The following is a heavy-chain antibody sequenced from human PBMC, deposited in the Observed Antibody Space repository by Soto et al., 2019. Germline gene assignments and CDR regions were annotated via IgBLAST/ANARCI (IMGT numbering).Heavy chain of an antibody. CDR1: GYTFTGYY. J-gene: IGHJ4*02. D-gene: IGHD3-3*01. CDR3: ARGGEGLRFLEWLLYLDY. Sequence: QVQLVQSGAEVKKPGASVKVSCKASGYTFTGYYMHWVRQAPGQGLEWMGWINPNSGGTNYAQKFQGWVTMTRDTSISTAYRELRRRRSDDTAVYYCARGGEGLRFLEWLLYLDYWGQGTLVTVSS. V-gene: IGHV1-2*04. CDR2: INPNSGGT.